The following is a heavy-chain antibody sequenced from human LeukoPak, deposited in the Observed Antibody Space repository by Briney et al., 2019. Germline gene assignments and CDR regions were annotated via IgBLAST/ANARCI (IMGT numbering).Heavy chain of an antibody. CDR3: ASGRSRRR. J-gene: IGHJ4*02. V-gene: IGHV3-21*01. CDR1: GFTFSSYS. Sequence: PGGSLRLSCAASGFTFSSYSMNWVRQAPGKGLEWVSSISGSRSNIYYADSVKGRFTISRDNAKNSLYLQMNSLRAEDTAVYYCASGRSRRRWGQGTLVTVSS. CDR2: ISGSRSNI.